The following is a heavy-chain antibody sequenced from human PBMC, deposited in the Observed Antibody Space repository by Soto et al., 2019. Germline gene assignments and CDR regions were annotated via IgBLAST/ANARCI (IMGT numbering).Heavy chain of an antibody. Sequence: QVQLVESGGGVVQPGRSLRLSCAASGFTFSSYGMHWVRQAPGKGLEWVAVISYDGSNKYYADSVKGRFTISRDNSKNTLYLQMNSLRAEDTAVYYCAKGDRRTTVTPFDYWGQGTLVTVSS. CDR2: ISYDGSNK. V-gene: IGHV3-30*18. CDR1: GFTFSSYG. CDR3: AKGDRRTTVTPFDY. D-gene: IGHD4-17*01. J-gene: IGHJ4*02.